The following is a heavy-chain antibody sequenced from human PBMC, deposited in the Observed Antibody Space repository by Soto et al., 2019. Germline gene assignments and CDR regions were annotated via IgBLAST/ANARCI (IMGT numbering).Heavy chain of an antibody. D-gene: IGHD2-2*01. Sequence: SETLCLTCSVSGGSIGGYDGSWIRQPPGKGLEWIGYIYYSGSTNYNPSLKSRVTISVDTSKNQFSLKLSSVTAADTAVYYCARLGACISTSCYNWFDPWGQGTLVTVSS. J-gene: IGHJ5*02. CDR1: GGSIGGYD. V-gene: IGHV4-59*01. CDR3: ARLGACISTSCYNWFDP. CDR2: IYYSGST.